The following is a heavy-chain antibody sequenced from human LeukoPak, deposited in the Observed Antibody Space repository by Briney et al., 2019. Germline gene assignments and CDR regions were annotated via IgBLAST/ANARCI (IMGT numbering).Heavy chain of an antibody. D-gene: IGHD6-13*01. J-gene: IGHJ3*02. CDR2: INHSGST. CDR3: ARDGIAAAGTQAFDI. CDR1: GGSFSGYY. V-gene: IGHV4-34*01. Sequence: PSETLSLTCAVYGGSFSGYYWSWIRQPPGKGLEWIGEINHSGSTNYNPSLKSRVTISVDTSKNQFSLKLSSVTAADTAVYYRARDGIAAAGTQAFDIWGQGTMVTVSS.